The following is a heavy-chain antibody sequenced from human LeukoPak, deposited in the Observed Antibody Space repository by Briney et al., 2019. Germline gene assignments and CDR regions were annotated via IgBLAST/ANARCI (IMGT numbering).Heavy chain of an antibody. V-gene: IGHV3-15*01. CDR1: GFTFSDAW. CDR3: TADVPTMVAQIDY. D-gene: IGHD4/OR15-4a*01. J-gene: IGHJ4*02. CDR2: IKSKSAGGTT. Sequence: KPGGSLRPSCAATGFTFSDAWMTWLRQAPGKGLEWVGRIKSKSAGGTTEYAAPVKGRFTISRDDSKDTLFLQMNSLKTEDTAMYYCTADVPTMVAQIDYWGQGTRVTVSS.